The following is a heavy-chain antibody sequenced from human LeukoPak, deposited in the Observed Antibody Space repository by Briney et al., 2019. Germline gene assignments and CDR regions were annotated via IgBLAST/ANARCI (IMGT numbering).Heavy chain of an antibody. J-gene: IGHJ4*02. CDR2: ISGSGGNT. Sequence: GGSLRLSCAASGFTFSNYGMHWVRQAPGKGLEWVSGISGSGGNTYYADSVKGRFTISRDNSKNTLFLQMNSLRAEDTAVYYCAKLLNYGGNSDYFDYWGQGTQVTVSS. D-gene: IGHD4-23*01. CDR1: GFTFSNYG. CDR3: AKLLNYGGNSDYFDY. V-gene: IGHV3-23*01.